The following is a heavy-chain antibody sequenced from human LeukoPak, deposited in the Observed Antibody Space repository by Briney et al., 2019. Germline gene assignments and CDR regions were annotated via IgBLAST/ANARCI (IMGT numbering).Heavy chain of an antibody. CDR3: TRDHPACGDTSCLLCDS. V-gene: IGHV3-23*01. Sequence: GGSLRLSCAASGFTFSSYAMSWVRQAPGKGLEWISNITRGGGSTYYADSVKGRFTISRDNSKNTVYLQMNSLRAEDTSIFYCTRDHPACGDTSCLLCDSWGQGPLVTVSS. CDR2: ITRGGGST. J-gene: IGHJ4*02. D-gene: IGHD2-2*01. CDR1: GFTFSSYA.